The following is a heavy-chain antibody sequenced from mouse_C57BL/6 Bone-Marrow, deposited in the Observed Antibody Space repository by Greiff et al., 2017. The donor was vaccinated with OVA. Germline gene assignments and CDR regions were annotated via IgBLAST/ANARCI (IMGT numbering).Heavy chain of an antibody. D-gene: IGHD2-1*01. V-gene: IGHV1-62-2*01. Sequence: VQLQQSGAELVKPGASVKLSCKASGYTFTEYTIHWVKQRSGQGLEWIGWFYPGSGSIKYNEKFTDKATLTADKSSNTVDMEHNRWTSEDSAVYFCARHGDLPRRLFDDWGQGTTLTVSS. J-gene: IGHJ2*01. CDR1: GYTFTEYT. CDR3: ARHGDLPRRLFDD. CDR2: FYPGSGSI.